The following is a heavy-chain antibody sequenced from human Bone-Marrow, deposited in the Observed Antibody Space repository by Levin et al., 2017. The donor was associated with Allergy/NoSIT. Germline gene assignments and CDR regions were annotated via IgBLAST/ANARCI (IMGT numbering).Heavy chain of an antibody. D-gene: IGHD4/OR15-4a*01. CDR3: ARDPADGARGYYFDY. Sequence: SETLSLTCTVSGGSISSGDYYWSWIRQPPGKGLEWIGYIYYSGSTYYNPSLKSRVTISLDRSKNQFSLNLSSVTAADTAVYYCARDPADGARGYYFDYWGQGTLVTVSS. CDR2: IYYSGST. V-gene: IGHV4-30-4*01. J-gene: IGHJ4*02. CDR1: GGSISSGDYY.